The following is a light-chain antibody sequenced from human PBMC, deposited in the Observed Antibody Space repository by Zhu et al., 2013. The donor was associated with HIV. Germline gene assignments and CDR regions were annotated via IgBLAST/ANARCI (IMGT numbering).Light chain of an antibody. J-gene: IGKJ5*01. Sequence: QLTQSPSSLSASVGDRITITCRASQSISTYLNWYQQKPGKAPNLLIYAASSLQSGVSSRFSGSGSGTDFTLTINSLQPEDSATFYCLQTYSTPPTFGQGTRLE. CDR2: AAS. CDR1: QSISTY. CDR3: LQTYSTPPT. V-gene: IGKV1-39*01.